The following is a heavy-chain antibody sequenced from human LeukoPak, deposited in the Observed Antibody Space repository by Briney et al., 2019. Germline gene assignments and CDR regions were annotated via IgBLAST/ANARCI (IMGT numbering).Heavy chain of an antibody. CDR3: ARVSRNYMIAVY. D-gene: IGHD1-7*01. CDR2: ISSSGSTI. Sequence: GGSLRLSCAASGFTFSDYYMSWIRQARGKGLEWVSYISSSGSTIYYADSVKGRVTISRDNAKNSLYLQMNSRRAEDTAVYYCARVSRNYMIAVYWGQGTLVTVSS. V-gene: IGHV3-11*01. CDR1: GFTFSDYY. J-gene: IGHJ4*02.